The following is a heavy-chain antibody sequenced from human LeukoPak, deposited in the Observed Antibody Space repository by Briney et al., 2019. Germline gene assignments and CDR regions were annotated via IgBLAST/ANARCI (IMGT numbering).Heavy chain of an antibody. Sequence: GATVKVSCKASGYTFTSYGMHWIRQAPGQGLEWMGIIDPSGGRTTYAQTFQGRVTMTRDTSTSTVYMELSSLRSEDTAVFYCARGASGTSYLYWGQGTLVTVSP. D-gene: IGHD5-18*01. CDR1: GYTFTSYG. CDR2: IDPSGGRT. J-gene: IGHJ4*02. V-gene: IGHV1-46*01. CDR3: ARGASGTSYLY.